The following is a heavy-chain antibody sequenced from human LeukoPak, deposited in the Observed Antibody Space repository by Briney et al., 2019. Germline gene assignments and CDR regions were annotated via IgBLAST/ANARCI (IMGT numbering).Heavy chain of an antibody. Sequence: GGSLRLSCATSGFTLSSYGMRWVRQAPGKVLERVEFIRYDGSNKYYADSVKGRFTISRDNSKNTLYLQMNSLRAEDTAVYYCAKDLYYYDSSGSHYFDYWGQGTLVTVSS. CDR3: AKDLYYYDSSGSHYFDY. CDR2: IRYDGSNK. J-gene: IGHJ4*02. D-gene: IGHD3-22*01. CDR1: GFTLSSYG. V-gene: IGHV3-30*02.